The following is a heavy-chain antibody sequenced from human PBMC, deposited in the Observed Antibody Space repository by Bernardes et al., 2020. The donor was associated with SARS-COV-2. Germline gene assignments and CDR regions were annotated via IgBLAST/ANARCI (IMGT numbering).Heavy chain of an antibody. D-gene: IGHD6-19*01. CDR1: AYTLTELS. V-gene: IGHV1-24*01. CDR2: FDPEDGET. CDR3: ATAIAVTGTPENYYYYYGMDV. Sequence: ASVKVSCKVSAYTLTELSMHWVRQAPGKGLEWMGGFDPEDGETIYAQKFQGRVTMTEDTSTDTAYMELSSLRSEDTAVYYCATAIAVTGTPENYYYYYGMDVWGQGTTVTVSS. J-gene: IGHJ6*02.